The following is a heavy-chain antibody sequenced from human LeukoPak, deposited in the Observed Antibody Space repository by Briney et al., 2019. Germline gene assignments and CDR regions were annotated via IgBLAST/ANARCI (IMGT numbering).Heavy chain of an antibody. CDR2: ISCSGSTI. D-gene: IGHD5-18*01. Sequence: GGSLRLSCAASGFTFSSYEMNWVRQAPGKGLEWVSYISCSGSTIYYADSVKGRFTISRDNAKNSLYLQMNSLRAEDTAVHYCARGSVDTAMAGDYWGQGTLVTVSS. J-gene: IGHJ4*02. CDR1: GFTFSSYE. V-gene: IGHV3-48*03. CDR3: ARGSVDTAMAGDY.